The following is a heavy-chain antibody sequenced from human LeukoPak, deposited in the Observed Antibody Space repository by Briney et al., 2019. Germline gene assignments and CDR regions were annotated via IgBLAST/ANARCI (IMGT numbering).Heavy chain of an antibody. Sequence: PSETLSLTCTVSGGSISSYYWSWIRQPAGKGLEWIRRIYTSGSTNYNPSLKSRVTMSVDTSKNQFSLKLSSVTAADTAVYYCAREPTTVPYALDAFDIWGQGTMVTVSS. CDR2: IYTSGST. V-gene: IGHV4-4*07. CDR1: GGSISSYY. J-gene: IGHJ3*02. CDR3: AREPTTVPYALDAFDI. D-gene: IGHD4-17*01.